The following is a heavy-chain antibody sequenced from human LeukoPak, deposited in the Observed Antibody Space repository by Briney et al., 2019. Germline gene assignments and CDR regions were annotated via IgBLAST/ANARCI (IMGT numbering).Heavy chain of an antibody. Sequence: GGSLRLSCAASGFTFSSYAMSWVRQAPGKGLEWVSAISGSGGSTYYADSVKGRFTISRDNSKNTLYLQMNSLRAEGTAVYYCVKDRDIVVVPAALFDYWGQGTLVTVSS. D-gene: IGHD2-2*01. CDR1: GFTFSSYA. V-gene: IGHV3-23*01. CDR2: ISGSGGST. CDR3: VKDRDIVVVPAALFDY. J-gene: IGHJ4*02.